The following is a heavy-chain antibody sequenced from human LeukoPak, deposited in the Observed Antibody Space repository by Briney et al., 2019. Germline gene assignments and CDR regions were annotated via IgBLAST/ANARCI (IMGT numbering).Heavy chain of an antibody. CDR1: GFTFDDYA. Sequence: PGGSLRLSCAASGFTFDDYAMHWVRQAPGKGLEWVSGISWNRGNIGYADSVKGRFTVSRDNAKTSLYLQMNSLRVEDTALYYCVKGYCSSTSCYVDYWGQGTLVTVSS. CDR2: ISWNRGNI. D-gene: IGHD2-2*01. V-gene: IGHV3-9*01. J-gene: IGHJ4*02. CDR3: VKGYCSSTSCYVDY.